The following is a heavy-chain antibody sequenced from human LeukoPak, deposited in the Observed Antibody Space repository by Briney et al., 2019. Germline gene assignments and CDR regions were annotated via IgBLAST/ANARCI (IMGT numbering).Heavy chain of an antibody. J-gene: IGHJ4*02. CDR3: ARDQRGSSSWESYFDY. D-gene: IGHD6-13*01. V-gene: IGHV1-46*01. CDR1: GYTFTSNF. Sequence: WASVKVSCKVSGYTFTSNFMHWVRQAPGQGLEWMGIISPSDGTTSYAQRFQGRVTMTRDMSTSTVFMELSTLRSEDTAIYYCARDQRGSSSWESYFDYWGQGTLVTVSS. CDR2: ISPSDGTT.